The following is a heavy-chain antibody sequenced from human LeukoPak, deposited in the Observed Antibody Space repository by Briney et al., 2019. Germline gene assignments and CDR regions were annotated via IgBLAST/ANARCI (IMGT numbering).Heavy chain of an antibody. CDR2: IYSGGST. Sequence: GGSLRLSCAASGFTVSSNYMSWVRQAPGKGLEWVSVIYSGGSTYYADSVKGRFTISRDNSKNTLYLQMNSLRAEDTAVYYCARWGSGSYFDYWGQGTLVTVSS. V-gene: IGHV3-53*01. CDR1: GFTVSSNY. D-gene: IGHD3-16*01. CDR3: ARWGSGSYFDY. J-gene: IGHJ4*02.